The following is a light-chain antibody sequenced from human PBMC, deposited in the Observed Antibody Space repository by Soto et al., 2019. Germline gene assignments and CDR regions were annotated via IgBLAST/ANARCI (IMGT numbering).Light chain of an antibody. CDR1: QSVSSSD. CDR3: HLYGASPPT. Sequence: EVVLTQSPGTLSLSPGERATLSCRASQSVSSSDLAWYQQKPGQAPRLLIPGASGRATGIPDMFSACGSGTDFTLTISRLEPEDSAVFYCHLYGASPPTFGPGTKGEIK. CDR2: GAS. V-gene: IGKV3-20*01. J-gene: IGKJ1*01.